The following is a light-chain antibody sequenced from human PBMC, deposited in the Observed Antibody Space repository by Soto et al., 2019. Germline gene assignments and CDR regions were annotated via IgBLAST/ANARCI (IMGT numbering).Light chain of an antibody. J-gene: IGKJ1*01. V-gene: IGKV3-15*01. CDR2: GAS. Sequence: EIVMTQSPATLSVSPGERVTLSGMARQSVGSNLAWYQQKPGQAPRLLIYGASTRATGIPARFSGSGSETEFTLTISSLQAEDSAVYFCQQYNNWPTWTFGQGTKVDIK. CDR1: QSVGSN. CDR3: QQYNNWPTWT.